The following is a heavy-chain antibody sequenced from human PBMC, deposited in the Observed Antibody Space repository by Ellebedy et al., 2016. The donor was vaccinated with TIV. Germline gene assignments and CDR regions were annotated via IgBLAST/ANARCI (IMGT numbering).Heavy chain of an antibody. D-gene: IGHD3-10*01. CDR1: GASISASY. Sequence: MPSETLSLTCTVSGASISASYWSWIRQTPGKGLEWIGYISTTGRTNYNPSLQSRVTISVDTSKNHLSLKLTSLTAADTAVYYCARDRRGSYDYWGQGTLITVSS. J-gene: IGHJ4*02. CDR3: ARDRRGSYDY. CDR2: ISTTGRT. V-gene: IGHV4-4*08.